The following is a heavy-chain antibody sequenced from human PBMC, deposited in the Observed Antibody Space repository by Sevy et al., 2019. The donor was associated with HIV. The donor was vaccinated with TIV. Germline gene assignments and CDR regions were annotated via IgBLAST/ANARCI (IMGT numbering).Heavy chain of an antibody. J-gene: IGHJ4*02. Sequence: SETLSLTCTVSGGSISSYYWSWIRQPAGKGLEWIGRICTSGSTNYNPSLKSRVTMSVDTSKNQFSLKLSSVTAADTAVYYCARETAFHDYGDYAYYFDYWGQGTLVTVSS. CDR1: GGSISSYY. CDR3: ARETAFHDYGDYAYYFDY. D-gene: IGHD4-17*01. CDR2: ICTSGST. V-gene: IGHV4-4*07.